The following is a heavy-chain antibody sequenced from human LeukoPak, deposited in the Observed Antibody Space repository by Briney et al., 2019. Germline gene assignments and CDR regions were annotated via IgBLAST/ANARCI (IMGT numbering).Heavy chain of an antibody. V-gene: IGHV3-23*01. CDR3: AKVPNWNDISRFDY. CDR2: ITGSGATT. CDR1: GFSFSTYA. J-gene: IGHJ4*02. D-gene: IGHD1-1*01. Sequence: GGSLRLSCAASGFSFSTYAMTWVRQAPGKGLEWVACITGSGATTWYAGSVKGRSTISRDNFDNTLYLQMNSLRAEDTAVYYCAKVPNWNDISRFDYWGQGTLVTVPS.